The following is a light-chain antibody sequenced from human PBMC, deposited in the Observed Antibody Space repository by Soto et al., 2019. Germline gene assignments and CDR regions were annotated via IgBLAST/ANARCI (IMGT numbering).Light chain of an antibody. V-gene: IGKV1-33*01. J-gene: IGKJ3*01. CDR2: GAS. Sequence: DIQMTQSPSSLSASVGDRVTITCQASQDIRKYLNWYQQKPGRAPKLLIYGASNLETGVPSRFSGSGYGTDFTFPISSLQPEDIATYYCQPYDNLPPFTFGPGTKVAIK. CDR1: QDIRKY. CDR3: QPYDNLPPFT.